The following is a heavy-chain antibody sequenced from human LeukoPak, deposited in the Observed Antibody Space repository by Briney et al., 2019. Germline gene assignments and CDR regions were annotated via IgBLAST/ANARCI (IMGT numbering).Heavy chain of an antibody. D-gene: IGHD6-19*01. J-gene: IGHJ4*02. CDR2: INHSGST. CDR3: ARGGGAVADSFDY. V-gene: IGHV4-34*01. Sequence: SETLSLTCAVYGGSFSGYYWSWIRQPPGKGLEWIGEINHSGSTNYNPSLKSRVTISVDTSKNQFSLKLSSVTAADMAVYYCARGGGAVADSFDYWGQGTLVTVSS. CDR1: GGSFSGYY.